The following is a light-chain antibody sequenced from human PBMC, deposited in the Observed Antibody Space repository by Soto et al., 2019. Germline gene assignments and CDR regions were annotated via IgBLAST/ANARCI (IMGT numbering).Light chain of an antibody. Sequence: ANRVSLSPAALSAYVGDRVTITCRASQYIRNDLGWYQQKPGKAPKLLIYDASSLERGVPSRFSGSGSGTDFTLTISGLQSEDFATYYCPQYYSYPLTSGGGTKV. CDR2: DAS. J-gene: IGKJ4*01. CDR1: QYIRND. V-gene: IGKV1-13*02. CDR3: PQYYSYPLT.